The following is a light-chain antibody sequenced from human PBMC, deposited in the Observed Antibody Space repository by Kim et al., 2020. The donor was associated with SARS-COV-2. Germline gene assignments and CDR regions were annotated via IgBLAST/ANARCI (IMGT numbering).Light chain of an antibody. CDR2: QDS. CDR3: QSRDSGGNVL. CDR1: KLGDKY. V-gene: IGLV3-1*01. Sequence: SYELTQPPSVSVSPGQTASITCSGDKLGDKYACWYQQKPGQSPVLVIYQDSKRPSGIPERFSGSSSGNTASLTISGAQAEDEADFYCQSRDSGGNVLFGGGTQLTVL. J-gene: IGLJ2*01.